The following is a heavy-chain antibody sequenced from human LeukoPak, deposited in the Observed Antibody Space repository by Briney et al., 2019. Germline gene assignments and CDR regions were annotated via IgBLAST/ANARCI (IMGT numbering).Heavy chain of an antibody. J-gene: IGHJ4*02. V-gene: IGHV3-23*01. D-gene: IGHD3-22*01. CDR1: GFTFSSYA. Sequence: PGGSLRLSCAASGFTFSSYAMSWVRQAPGKGLEWVSAISGGGGSTYYADSVKGRFTISRDNSKNTLYLQMNSLRAEDTAVYYCAKDSDYYDSSGYRVYWGQGTLVTVSS. CDR3: AKDSDYYDSSGYRVY. CDR2: ISGGGGST.